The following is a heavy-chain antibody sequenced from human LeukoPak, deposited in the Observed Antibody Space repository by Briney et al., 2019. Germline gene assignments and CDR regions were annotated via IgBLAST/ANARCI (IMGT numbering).Heavy chain of an antibody. CDR2: INYNGENT. CDR1: GGSFSGYL. D-gene: IGHD3-10*01. V-gene: IGHV4-34*01. CDR3: ARGHGSGSYYTRRDY. Sequence: SETLSLTCTVSGGSFSGYLWSWIRQPPGKGLEWIGEINYNGENTNYNPSLKSRVTISVDTSKDQFSLKLSSVTAADTAVYYCARGHGSGSYYTRRDYWGQGTLVTVSS. J-gene: IGHJ4*02.